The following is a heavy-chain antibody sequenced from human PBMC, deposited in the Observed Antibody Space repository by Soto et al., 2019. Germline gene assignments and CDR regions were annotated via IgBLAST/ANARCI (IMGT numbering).Heavy chain of an antibody. J-gene: IGHJ3*02. D-gene: IGHD3-10*01. CDR3: ARPSYGSGGRGAFDI. CDR2: IYPGDSDT. Sequence: GESLKISCKGSGYSFTSYWIGWVRQMPGKGLEWMGIIYPGDSDTRYSPSFQGQVTISADKTISTAYLQWSSLKASDTAMYYCARPSYGSGGRGAFDIWGQGTMVTVSS. CDR1: GYSFTSYW. V-gene: IGHV5-51*01.